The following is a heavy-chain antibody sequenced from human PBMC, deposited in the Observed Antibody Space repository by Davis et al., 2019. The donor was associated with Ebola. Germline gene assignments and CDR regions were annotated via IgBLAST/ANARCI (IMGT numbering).Heavy chain of an antibody. CDR1: GGSFSGYS. D-gene: IGHD2-2*01. CDR3: ASVPAAAVPFYMDV. Sequence: PSETLSLTCAVYGGSFSGYSWSWIRQPPGKGLEWIGEINHSGSTNYNPSLKSRVTISIDTSKNQFSLNLNSVTAADTAVYYCASVPAAAVPFYMDVWGRGTTVTVSS. V-gene: IGHV4-34*01. J-gene: IGHJ6*03. CDR2: INHSGST.